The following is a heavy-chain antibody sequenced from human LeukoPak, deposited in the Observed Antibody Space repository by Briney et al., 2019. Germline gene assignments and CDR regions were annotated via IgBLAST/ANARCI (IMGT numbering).Heavy chain of an antibody. J-gene: IGHJ3*02. CDR2: IYTSGST. Sequence: SETLSLTCTVSGGSISSYYWSWIRQPAGKGLEWIGRIYTSGSTNYNPSLKSRVTMSVDTSKNQFSLKLSSVTAADTAVYYCARDLSIGPSIVGATSSIDAFDIWGQGTMVTVSS. CDR1: GGSISSYY. V-gene: IGHV4-4*07. D-gene: IGHD1-26*01. CDR3: ARDLSIGPSIVGATSSIDAFDI.